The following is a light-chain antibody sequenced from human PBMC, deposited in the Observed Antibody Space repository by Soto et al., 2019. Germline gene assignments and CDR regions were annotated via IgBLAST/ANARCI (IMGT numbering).Light chain of an antibody. V-gene: IGLV2-14*01. J-gene: IGLJ1*01. CDR2: EVA. CDR1: SSDIGAYNF. Sequence: QSVLTQPASVSGSPGQSITISCTETSSDIGAYNFVSWYQHHPGKAPKLLIYEVAYRPSGISGRFSGSKSGNAASLTISGLQAEDEATYYCSSYTSTSTLYVFGPGTKVTVL. CDR3: SSYTSTSTLYV.